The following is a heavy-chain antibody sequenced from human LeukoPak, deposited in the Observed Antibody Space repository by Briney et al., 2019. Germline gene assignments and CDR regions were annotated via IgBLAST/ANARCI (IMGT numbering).Heavy chain of an antibody. CDR2: IYSGGST. D-gene: IGHD6-13*01. Sequence: GGSLRLSCAASGFTVSSNYMSWVRQTPGKGLEWVSVIYSGGSTYYADSVKGRFTISRDNSKNTLYLQMNSLRAEDTAVYYCARKMSSSWYFDYWGQGTLVTVSS. J-gene: IGHJ4*02. V-gene: IGHV3-53*01. CDR1: GFTVSSNY. CDR3: ARKMSSSWYFDY.